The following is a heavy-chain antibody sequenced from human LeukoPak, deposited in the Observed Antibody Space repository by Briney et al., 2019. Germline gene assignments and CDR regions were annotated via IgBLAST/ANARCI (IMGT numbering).Heavy chain of an antibody. V-gene: IGHV7-4-1*02. CDR2: INTNTGNP. Sequence: PRASVKVSCKASGGTFSTYGISWVRQAPGQGLEWMGWINTNTGNPTYAQGFTGRFVFSLDSSVSTAYLQISSLKAEDTAVYCCARVGGYCSDGHCYPKYWGQGTLVTVSS. CDR3: ARVGGYCSDGHCYPKY. J-gene: IGHJ4*02. CDR1: GGTFSTYG. D-gene: IGHD2-15*01.